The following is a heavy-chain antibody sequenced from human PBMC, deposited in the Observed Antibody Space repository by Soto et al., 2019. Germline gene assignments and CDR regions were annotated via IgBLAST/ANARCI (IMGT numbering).Heavy chain of an antibody. CDR3: ARHLVGSTRGNFDY. V-gene: IGHV5-51*01. D-gene: IGHD2-2*01. CDR2: IYPYDSDT. Sequence: PGESLKISCKTSGYSFTSYWIGWVRQMPGKGMEWMGNIYPYDSDTRYSPSFQGQVTISADTSITTAYLQWSGLRASGTAMYFCARHLVGSTRGNFDYWGQGTLVTVS. J-gene: IGHJ4*01. CDR1: GYSFTSYW.